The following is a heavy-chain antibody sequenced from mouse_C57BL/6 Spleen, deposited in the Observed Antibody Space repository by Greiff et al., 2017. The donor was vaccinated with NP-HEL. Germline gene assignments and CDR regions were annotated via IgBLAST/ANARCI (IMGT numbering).Heavy chain of an antibody. Sequence: DVQLQESGAELVRPGASVKLSCTASGFNIKDYYMHWVKQRPEQGLEWIGRIEPEDGDTEYAPKFQGKATMTADTSSNPAYLQLSSLTSEDTAVYYCLYDSMDYWGQGTSVTVSS. D-gene: IGHD1-1*01. CDR2: IEPEDGDT. CDR1: GFNIKDYY. CDR3: LYDSMDY. J-gene: IGHJ4*01. V-gene: IGHV14-1*01.